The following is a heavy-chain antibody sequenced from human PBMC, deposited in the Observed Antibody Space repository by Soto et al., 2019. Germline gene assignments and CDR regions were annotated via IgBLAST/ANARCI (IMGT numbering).Heavy chain of an antibody. CDR2: INPNSGGT. Sequence: ASVKVSCKASGYTFTGYYMHWVRQAPGQGLEWMGWINPNSGGTNYAQKFQGWVTMTRDTSTSTAYMELSRLRSDDTAVYYCARGGEYSSSSGYDYWGQGTLVTVSS. J-gene: IGHJ4*02. D-gene: IGHD6-6*01. CDR3: ARGGEYSSSSGYDY. V-gene: IGHV1-2*04. CDR1: GYTFTGYY.